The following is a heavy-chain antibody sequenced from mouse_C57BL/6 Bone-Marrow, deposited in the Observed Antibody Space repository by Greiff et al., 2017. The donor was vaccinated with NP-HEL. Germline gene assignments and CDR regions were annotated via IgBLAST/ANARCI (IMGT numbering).Heavy chain of an antibody. CDR1: GFSLTSYA. V-gene: IGHV2-9-1*01. D-gene: IGHD1-1*01. J-gene: IGHJ3*01. Sequence: QVQLQQSGPGLVAPSQSLSITCTVSGFSLTSYAISWVRQPPGKGLEWLGVIWTGGGTNYNSALKSRLSISKDNSKSQVFLKMNSLQTDDTARYYCARNSPYYYGSSPAWFAYWGQGTLVTVSA. CDR2: IWTGGGT. CDR3: ARNSPYYYGSSPAWFAY.